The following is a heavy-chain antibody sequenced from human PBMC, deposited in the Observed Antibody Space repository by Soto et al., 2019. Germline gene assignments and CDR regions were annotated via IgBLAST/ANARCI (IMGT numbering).Heavy chain of an antibody. J-gene: IGHJ4*02. CDR3: ARGLTRYDILTGYYPYFDY. V-gene: IGHV1-18*01. CDR1: GYTFTSYG. CDR2: ISAYNGNT. D-gene: IGHD3-9*01. Sequence: GASVKVSCKASGYTFTSYGISWVRQAPGQGLEWMGWISAYNGNTNYAQKLQGRVTMTTDTSTSTAYMELRSLRSDDTAVYYCARGLTRYDILTGYYPYFDYWGQGTLVTVS.